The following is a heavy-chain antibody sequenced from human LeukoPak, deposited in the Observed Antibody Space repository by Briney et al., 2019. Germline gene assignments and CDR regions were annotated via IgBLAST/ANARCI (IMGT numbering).Heavy chain of an antibody. CDR3: ARDRRYSSSWYVRRYYYYYGMDV. CDR1: GYTFTSYG. V-gene: IGHV1-18*01. D-gene: IGHD6-13*01. CDR2: ISAYNGNT. Sequence: ASVKVSCKASGYTFTSYGISWVRQAPGQGLEWMGWISAYNGNTNYAQKLQGRATMTTDTSTSTAYMELRSLRSDDTAVYYCARDRRYSSSWYVRRYYYYYGMDVLGQGTTVTVSS. J-gene: IGHJ6*02.